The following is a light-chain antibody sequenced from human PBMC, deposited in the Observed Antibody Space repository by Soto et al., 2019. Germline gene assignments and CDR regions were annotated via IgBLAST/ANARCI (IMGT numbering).Light chain of an antibody. CDR3: QQYYTTPLT. Sequence: RASQSVSSYLAWYQQKPGQAPRLLIYGASSRATGIPDRFSGSGSGTDFTLTISSLQAEDVAVYYCQQYYTTPLTFGGGTKVDIK. CDR2: GAS. CDR1: QSVSSY. V-gene: IGKV3D-15*01. J-gene: IGKJ4*01.